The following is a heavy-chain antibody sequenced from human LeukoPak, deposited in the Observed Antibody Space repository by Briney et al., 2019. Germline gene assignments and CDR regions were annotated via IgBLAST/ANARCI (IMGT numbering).Heavy chain of an antibody. CDR1: GFTFSSYW. CDR3: ARGLTSLNWLDP. V-gene: IGHV3-7*01. CDR2: IKQDGSEK. Sequence: GGFLRLSCAASGFTFSSYWMSWVRQAPGKGLEWVANIKQDGSEKYYVDSVKGRFTISRDNAKNSLYLQMNSLRAEDMAVYYCARGLTSLNWLDPWGQGTLVTVSS. J-gene: IGHJ5*02.